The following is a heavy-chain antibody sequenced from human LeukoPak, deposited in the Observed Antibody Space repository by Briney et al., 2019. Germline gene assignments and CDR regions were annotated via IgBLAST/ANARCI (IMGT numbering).Heavy chain of an antibody. CDR3: AKGYYYDSSGYFDY. CDR2: INWNGGST. J-gene: IGHJ4*02. CDR1: GFTFDDYG. V-gene: IGHV3-20*04. D-gene: IGHD3-22*01. Sequence: PGGSLRLSCAASGFTFDDYGMSWVRHAPGKGLEWVSGINWNGGSTGYADSVKGRFTISRDNAKNSLYLQMNSLRTEDTALYYCAKGYYYDSSGYFDYWGQGTLVTVSS.